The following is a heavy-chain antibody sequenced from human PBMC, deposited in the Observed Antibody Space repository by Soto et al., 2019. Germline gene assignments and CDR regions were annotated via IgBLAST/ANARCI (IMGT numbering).Heavy chain of an antibody. D-gene: IGHD3-10*01. V-gene: IGHV1-18*01. CDR1: GYTFTSYG. J-gene: IGHJ1*01. CDR2: INANNGNT. Sequence: ASVKVSCKASGYTFTSYGISWVRQAPGQGLEWMGWINANNGNTNYAQKLQGRVTMTTNTSTSTAYMELSSLRSEDTAVYYCALVPKGRRLIIRFYWAQRTSVT. CDR3: ALVPKGRRLIIRFY.